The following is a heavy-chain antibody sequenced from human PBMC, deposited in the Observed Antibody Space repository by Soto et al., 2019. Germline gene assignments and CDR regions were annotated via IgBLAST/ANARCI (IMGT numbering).Heavy chain of an antibody. V-gene: IGHV4-30-2*05. J-gene: IGHJ6*02. CDR3: ARDRGYSYGGVPTNYYYYGMDV. Sequence: SETLSLTCAVSGGSISSGGYSWSWIRQPPGKGLEWIGYIYHSGSTYYNPSLESRVTISVDTSKNQFSLKLSSVTAADTAAYYCARDRGYSYGGVPTNYYYYGMDVWGQGTTVTVSS. CDR1: GGSISSGGYS. CDR2: IYHSGST. D-gene: IGHD5-18*01.